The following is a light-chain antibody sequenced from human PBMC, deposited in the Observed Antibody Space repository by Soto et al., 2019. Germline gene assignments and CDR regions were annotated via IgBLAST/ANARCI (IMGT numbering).Light chain of an antibody. CDR3: QHYNSYSEA. CDR2: KAS. J-gene: IGKJ1*01. CDR1: QSISSW. Sequence: DIQMTQSPSALAASFGDRATITCRASQSISSWLAWYQQKPGKAPKLLIYKASTLKSGVPSRFSGSGSGTEFTLTISSLQPDDFATYYCQHYNSYSEAFGQGTKVDI. V-gene: IGKV1-5*03.